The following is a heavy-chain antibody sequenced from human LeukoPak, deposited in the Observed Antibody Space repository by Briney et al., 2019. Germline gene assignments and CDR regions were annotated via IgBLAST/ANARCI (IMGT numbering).Heavy chain of an antibody. Sequence: ASVKVSCKASGYTFSSYGMSWVRQAPGQSLEWMGWISAYNGNTNYAQQFQDRVTMTTDTSTSTAYMELRSLRSDDTAVYYCARDHSYGGKDLAYWGKGTLVTVSS. D-gene: IGHD4-23*01. J-gene: IGHJ4*02. CDR2: ISAYNGNT. CDR1: GYTFSSYG. V-gene: IGHV1-18*01. CDR3: ARDHSYGGKDLAY.